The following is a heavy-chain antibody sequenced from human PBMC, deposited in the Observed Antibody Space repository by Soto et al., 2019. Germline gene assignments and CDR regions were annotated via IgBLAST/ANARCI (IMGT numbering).Heavy chain of an antibody. CDR2: ISSSSSYI. J-gene: IGHJ6*02. CDR3: ARDKEVAAYGMDV. Sequence: GGSLRLSCAASGFTFSSYSMNWVRQAPGKGLEWVSSISSSSSYIYYADSVKGRFTISRDNAKNSLYLQMNSLRAEDTAVYYCARDKEVAAYGMDVWGQGTTVIVSS. V-gene: IGHV3-21*01. CDR1: GFTFSSYS. D-gene: IGHD1-26*01.